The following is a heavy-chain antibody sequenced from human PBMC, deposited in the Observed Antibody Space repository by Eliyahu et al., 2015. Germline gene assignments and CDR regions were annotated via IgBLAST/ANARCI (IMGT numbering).Heavy chain of an antibody. CDR3: AKVRLGGDCYSS. Sequence: EVQLVESGGGLVQXGGSLRLSXAASGXXXNXYAXTWVRQAPGKGLEWVSGTSSSGDRXYYADSVKGRFTMSRDNSKDTLYLQMNSLRAEDTAVYYCAKVRLGGDCYSSWGQGTLVTVSS. CDR2: TSSSGDRX. D-gene: IGHD2-21*02. V-gene: IGHV3-23*04. J-gene: IGHJ5*02. CDR1: GXXXNXYA.